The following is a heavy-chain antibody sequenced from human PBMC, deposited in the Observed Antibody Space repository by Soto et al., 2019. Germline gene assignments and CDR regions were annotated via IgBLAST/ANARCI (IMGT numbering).Heavy chain of an antibody. CDR3: AREGPAPYYYYGMDV. J-gene: IGHJ6*02. Sequence: QVQLVQSRGEVKKPGASVKVSCKTSGYSFTTYGISWVRQAPGQGLEWMGWISGYNGNTNYAQKLQGRVTLTTDTSTSTAYMALRSLRSDDTAVYYCAREGPAPYYYYGMDVWGQGSTVTVSS. CDR2: ISGYNGNT. CDR1: GYSFTTYG. V-gene: IGHV1-18*01.